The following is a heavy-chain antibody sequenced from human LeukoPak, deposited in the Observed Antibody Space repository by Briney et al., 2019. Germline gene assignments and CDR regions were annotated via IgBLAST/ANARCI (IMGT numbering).Heavy chain of an antibody. CDR2: FDPEDGET. CDR1: GYTLTELS. Sequence: ASVKVSCKVSGYTLTELSMHWVRQAPGKGLEWMGGFDPEDGETIYAQKFQGRVTMTEDTSTDTAYMELGSLRSEDTAVYYCATASVEGSYSGPHNWFDPWGQGTLVTVSS. V-gene: IGHV1-24*01. J-gene: IGHJ5*02. CDR3: ATASVEGSYSGPHNWFDP. D-gene: IGHD3-10*01.